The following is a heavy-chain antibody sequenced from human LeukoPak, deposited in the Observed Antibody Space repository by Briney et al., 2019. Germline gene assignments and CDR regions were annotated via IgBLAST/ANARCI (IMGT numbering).Heavy chain of an antibody. CDR3: ATIGEYSYGHRP. CDR2: VDPEDGET. CDR1: GYTFTDYY. D-gene: IGHD5-18*01. J-gene: IGHJ5*02. Sequence: ASVKVSCKVSGYTFTDYYMHWVQQAPGKGLEGMGLVDPEDGETIYAEKFQGRVTITADTSTDTAYMELSSLRSEDTAVYYCATIGEYSYGHRPWGQGTLVTVSS. V-gene: IGHV1-69-2*01.